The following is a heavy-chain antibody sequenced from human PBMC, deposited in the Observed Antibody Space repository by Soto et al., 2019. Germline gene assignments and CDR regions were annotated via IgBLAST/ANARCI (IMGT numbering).Heavy chain of an antibody. D-gene: IGHD2-15*01. CDR2: ISPSTSHI. CDR3: SGCSGGACHQNYGMDV. CDR1: GFTFSSCT. V-gene: IGHV3-21*01. J-gene: IGHJ6*02. Sequence: EVHLVESGGGLVKPGGSLRLSCAVSGFTFSSCTMNWVRQAPGKALEWVSSISPSTSHIYYADSVKGRFTISRDNAKNSLFLQMNSLRAEDTAVYYCSGCSGGACHQNYGMDVWGQGTRVTVSS.